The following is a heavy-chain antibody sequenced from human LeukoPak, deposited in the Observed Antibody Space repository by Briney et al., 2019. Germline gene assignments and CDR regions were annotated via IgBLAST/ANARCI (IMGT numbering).Heavy chain of an antibody. CDR1: GYTFTGYY. D-gene: IGHD6-13*01. V-gene: IGHV1-2*06. CDR3: ARGLSSSWRFDY. Sequence: ASVKVSCKASGYTFTGYYVHWVRQAPGQGLEWMGRINPNSGVTNYAQKFQGRVTMTRGTSISTAYMELSRLISDDTAIYYCARGLSSSWRFDYWGQGTLVTVSS. J-gene: IGHJ4*02. CDR2: INPNSGVT.